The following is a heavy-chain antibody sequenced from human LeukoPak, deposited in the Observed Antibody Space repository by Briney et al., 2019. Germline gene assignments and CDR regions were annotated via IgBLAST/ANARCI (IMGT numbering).Heavy chain of an antibody. CDR3: VRDRDWGFDY. Sequence: GGSLRLSCAASGFTFSSHGMHWVRQAPGKGLEWVTFIRSDGSSNYYGNSVKGRFTLSRDNFKNTLSLQMNSLRAEDTAVYYCVRDRDWGFDYWGQGTLVTVSS. D-gene: IGHD3/OR15-3a*01. CDR1: GFTFSSHG. V-gene: IGHV3-30*02. CDR2: IRSDGSSN. J-gene: IGHJ4*02.